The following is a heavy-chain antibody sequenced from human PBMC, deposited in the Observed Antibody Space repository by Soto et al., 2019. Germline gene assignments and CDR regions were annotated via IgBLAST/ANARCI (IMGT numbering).Heavy chain of an antibody. CDR3: AKDNSDDFWSGYEKNNWFDP. Sequence: EVQLVESGGGLVQPGRSLRLSCAASGFTFDDYAMHWVRQAPGKGLEWVSGISWNSGSIGYADSVKGRFTISRDNAKNSLYLQMNSLRAEDTALYYCAKDNSDDFWSGYEKNNWFDPWGQGTLVTVSS. J-gene: IGHJ5*02. CDR2: ISWNSGSI. D-gene: IGHD3-3*01. V-gene: IGHV3-9*01. CDR1: GFTFDDYA.